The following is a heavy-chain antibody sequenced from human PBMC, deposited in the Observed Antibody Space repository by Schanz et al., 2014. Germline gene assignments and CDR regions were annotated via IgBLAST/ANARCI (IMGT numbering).Heavy chain of an antibody. V-gene: IGHV3-48*04. Sequence: VQLVESGGSVVQPGRSLRLSCAASGFSFNNYGLNWVRQAPGKGLEWLSYISRDGTTSYYADSVKGRFTISRDNAKNSLYLEMTSLRGEDTAVYYCARGAGGLDTWGQGTPVTVSS. CDR2: ISRDGTTS. D-gene: IGHD3-16*01. CDR3: ARGAGGLDT. J-gene: IGHJ5*02. CDR1: GFSFNNYG.